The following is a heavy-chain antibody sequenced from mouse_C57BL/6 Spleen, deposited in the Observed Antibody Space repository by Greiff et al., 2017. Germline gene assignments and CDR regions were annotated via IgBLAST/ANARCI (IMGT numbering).Heavy chain of an antibody. V-gene: IGHV1-9*01. CDR1: GYTFTGYW. CDR2: ILPGSGST. Sequence: QVQLKESGAELMKPGASVKLSCKATGYTFTGYWIEWVKQRPGHGLEWIGEILPGSGSTNYNEKFKGKATFTADTSSNTAYMQLSSLTTEDSAIYYCARDGYYGSSYRYYAMDYWGQGTSVTVSS. D-gene: IGHD1-1*01. CDR3: ARDGYYGSSYRYYAMDY. J-gene: IGHJ4*01.